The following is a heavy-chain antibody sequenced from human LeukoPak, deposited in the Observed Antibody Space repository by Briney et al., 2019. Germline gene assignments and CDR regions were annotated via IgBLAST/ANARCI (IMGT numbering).Heavy chain of an antibody. V-gene: IGHV3-11*04. J-gene: IGHJ4*02. CDR2: IGSSGTTI. CDR1: GFTFSGYY. D-gene: IGHD4-17*01. CDR3: ARAQLTTVTLGYYFDY. Sequence: GGSLRLSCAASGFTFSGYYMSWIRQAPGKGLEWVSYIGSSGTTIYYADSVKGRFTISRDNARNSLYLQMNSLRAEDTAVYYCARAQLTTVTLGYYFDYWGQGTLVTLSS.